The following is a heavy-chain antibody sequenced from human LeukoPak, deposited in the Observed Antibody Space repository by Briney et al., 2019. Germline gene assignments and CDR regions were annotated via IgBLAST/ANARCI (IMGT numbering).Heavy chain of an antibody. CDR1: GFTFSSYA. Sequence: PGGSLRLSCAASGFTFSSYAMHWVRQAPGKGLEWVAVISYDGSNKYYADSVKGRFTISRDNSKNTLYLQMNSLRAEDTAVYYCARDPRYCSSTSCYTGCGSGCQLFDYWGQGTLVTVSS. CDR2: ISYDGSNK. CDR3: ARDPRYCSSTSCYTGCGSGCQLFDY. D-gene: IGHD2-2*02. V-gene: IGHV3-30-3*01. J-gene: IGHJ4*02.